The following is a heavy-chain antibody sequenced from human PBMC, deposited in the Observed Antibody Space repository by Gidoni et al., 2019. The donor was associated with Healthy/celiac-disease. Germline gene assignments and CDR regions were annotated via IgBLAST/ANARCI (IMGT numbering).Heavy chain of an antibody. Sequence: EVQLVQSGEEVNTPGESLKRSCTGSGYSFTSYWIGWVRQMPGKGLEWLGIIYPGDSDTRYSPSFQGQVTISADKSISTAYLQWSSLKASDTAMYYCARQREGLLFDIWGQGTMVTVSS. CDR3: ARQREGLLFDI. CDR2: IYPGDSDT. V-gene: IGHV5-51*01. D-gene: IGHD2-15*01. J-gene: IGHJ3*02. CDR1: GYSFTSYW.